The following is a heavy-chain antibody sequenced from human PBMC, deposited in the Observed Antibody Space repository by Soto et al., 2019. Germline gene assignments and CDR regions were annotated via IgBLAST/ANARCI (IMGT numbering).Heavy chain of an antibody. CDR3: AREIESYGMDV. Sequence: SVKVSCKASGGTFSSDAISWVRQAPGQGLEWMGGIIPIFDTTNYAQQFQGRVTITADESTGTSYMELSSLRSNDTAVYYCAREIESYGMDVWGQGTTVTVSS. CDR1: GGTFSSDA. CDR2: IIPIFDTT. J-gene: IGHJ6*02. V-gene: IGHV1-69*13.